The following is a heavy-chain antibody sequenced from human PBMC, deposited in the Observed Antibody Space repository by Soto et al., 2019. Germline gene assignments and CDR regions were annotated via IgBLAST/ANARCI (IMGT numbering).Heavy chain of an antibody. V-gene: IGHV5-51*01. J-gene: IGHJ4*02. CDR3: ARQNPRIPVAGAVGFDY. CDR1: GYTFTNYW. D-gene: IGHD6-19*01. CDR2: IYPGDSKI. Sequence: GESLKISCKGSGYTFTNYWIGWVRQMPGKGLEWMGIIYPGDSKIRYSPSFQGQVTISADTSISTAYLQWSSLKASDAAMYYCARQNPRIPVAGAVGFDYWGQGTLVTVSS.